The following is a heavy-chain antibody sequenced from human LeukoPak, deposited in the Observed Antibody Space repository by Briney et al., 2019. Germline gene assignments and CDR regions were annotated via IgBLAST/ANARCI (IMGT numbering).Heavy chain of an antibody. Sequence: PGGSLRLSCAASGFTFSSYSMNWVRQAPGKGLEWVSYISSSSSTIYYADSVKGRFTISRDNAKNSVYLQMDSLRDQDTAVYYCASHYYGSGTEYFQHWGQGTLVTVSS. CDR3: ASHYYGSGTEYFQH. CDR1: GFTFSSYS. CDR2: ISSSSSTI. D-gene: IGHD3-10*01. V-gene: IGHV3-48*02. J-gene: IGHJ1*01.